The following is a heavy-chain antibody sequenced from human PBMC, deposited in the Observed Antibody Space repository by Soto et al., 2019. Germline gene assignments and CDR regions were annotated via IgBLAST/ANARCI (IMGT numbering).Heavy chain of an antibody. CDR1: GGTFSSYA. V-gene: IGHV1-69*01. Sequence: QVHLVQSGGEVKKPGSSVKVSCKASGGTFSSYAISWVRQAPGQGLEWMGGIIPIFGTANYAQKFQGRVTITADESTSTAYMELSSLRSEDTAVYYCARSGFMVRELLDYWGQGTLVTVSS. CDR3: ARSGFMVRELLDY. D-gene: IGHD3-10*01. J-gene: IGHJ4*02. CDR2: IIPIFGTA.